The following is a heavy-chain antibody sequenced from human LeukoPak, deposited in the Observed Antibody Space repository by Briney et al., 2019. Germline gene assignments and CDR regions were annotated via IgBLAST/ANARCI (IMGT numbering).Heavy chain of an antibody. Sequence: TGGSLRLSCAASGFTFSSYAMHWVRQAPGKGLEWVAVISYDGSNKYYADSVKGRFTISRDNSKNTLYLQMNSLRAEDTAVYYCARDRSAYSGSYVDAFNIWGQGTMVTVSS. J-gene: IGHJ3*02. CDR3: ARDRSAYSGSYVDAFNI. V-gene: IGHV3-30*04. D-gene: IGHD1-26*01. CDR1: GFTFSSYA. CDR2: ISYDGSNK.